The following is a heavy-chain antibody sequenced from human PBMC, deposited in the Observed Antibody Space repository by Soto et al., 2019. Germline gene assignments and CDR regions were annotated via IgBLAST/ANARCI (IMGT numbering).Heavy chain of an antibody. CDR3: ATTSFSSSWQRGYNWFDP. Sequence: SGYTLTELSMHWVRQAPGKGLEWMGGFDPEDGETIYAQKFQGRVTMTEDTSTDTAYMELSSLRSEDTAVYYCATTSFSSSWQRGYNWFDPWGQGTLVTVSS. V-gene: IGHV1-24*01. CDR1: GYTLTELS. J-gene: IGHJ5*02. D-gene: IGHD6-13*01. CDR2: FDPEDGET.